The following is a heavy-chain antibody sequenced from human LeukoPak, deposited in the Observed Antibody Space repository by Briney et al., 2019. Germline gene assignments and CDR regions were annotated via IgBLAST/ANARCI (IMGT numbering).Heavy chain of an antibody. J-gene: IGHJ4*02. CDR3: ARASDGSGTTYYFDY. CDR1: GYTFTGYY. D-gene: IGHD3-10*01. Sequence: GASVKVSCKASGYTFTGYYMHWVRQAPGQGREWMGWINPNSGGTNYAQKFQGRVTMTRDTSISTAYMELSRLRSDDTAVYYCARASDGSGTTYYFDYWGQGTLVTVSS. V-gene: IGHV1-2*02. CDR2: INPNSGGT.